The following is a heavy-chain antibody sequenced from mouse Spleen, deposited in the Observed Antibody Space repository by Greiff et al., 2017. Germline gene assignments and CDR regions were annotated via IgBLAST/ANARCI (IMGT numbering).Heavy chain of an antibody. V-gene: IGHV2-6-1*01. J-gene: IGHJ3*01. CDR3: ARGDYGYGGFAY. CDR2: IWSDGST. CDR1: GFSLTSYG. Sequence: VQLQQSGPGLVAPSQSLSITCTISGFSLTSYGVHWVRQPPGKGLEWLVVIWSDGSTTYNSALKSRLSISKDNSKSQVFLKMNSLQTDDTAMYYCARGDYGYGGFAYWGQGTLVTVSA. D-gene: IGHD1-2*01.